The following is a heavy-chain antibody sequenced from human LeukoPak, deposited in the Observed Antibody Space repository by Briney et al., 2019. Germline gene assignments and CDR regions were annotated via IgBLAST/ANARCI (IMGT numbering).Heavy chain of an antibody. Sequence: GGSLRLSCATSGFIFSSYWMTWVRQAPGKGLEWVANIKQDGSEKYYVDSVKGRFTISRDNAKNSLYLQMNSLRAEDTAVYYCARDPTVVPAAFFDYWGQGTLVTVSS. CDR2: IKQDGSEK. CDR3: ARDPTVVPAAFFDY. V-gene: IGHV3-7*01. D-gene: IGHD2-2*01. CDR1: GFIFSSYW. J-gene: IGHJ4*02.